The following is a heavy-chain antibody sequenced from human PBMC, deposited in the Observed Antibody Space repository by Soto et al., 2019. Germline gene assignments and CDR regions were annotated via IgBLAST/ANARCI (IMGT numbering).Heavy chain of an antibody. D-gene: IGHD6-13*01. CDR3: ARDNGIAGAFDP. Sequence: EMQLVESGGGLVQPGGSLRLSCAASGFTFSTYSMNWVRQAPGKGLEWISYITSSSTTIFYADSVKGRFTISRDNAKNSLYRQMNSLRDEDTSVYYCARDNGIAGAFDPWGQGTLVTVSS. CDR2: ITSSSTTI. J-gene: IGHJ5*02. V-gene: IGHV3-48*02. CDR1: GFTFSTYS.